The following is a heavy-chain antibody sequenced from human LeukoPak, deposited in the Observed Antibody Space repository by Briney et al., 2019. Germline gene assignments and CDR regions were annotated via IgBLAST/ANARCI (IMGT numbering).Heavy chain of an antibody. V-gene: IGHV1-2*02. CDR1: GYTFTGYY. D-gene: IGHD2-15*01. Sequence: ASVKVSCKASGYTFTGYYMHWVRQAPGQGLEWMGWINPNSGGTNYAQKFQGRVTMTRDTSIGTAYMELSRLRSDDTAVYYCARENVVVVAAYNWFDPWGQGTLVTVSA. CDR3: ARENVVVVAAYNWFDP. CDR2: INPNSGGT. J-gene: IGHJ5*02.